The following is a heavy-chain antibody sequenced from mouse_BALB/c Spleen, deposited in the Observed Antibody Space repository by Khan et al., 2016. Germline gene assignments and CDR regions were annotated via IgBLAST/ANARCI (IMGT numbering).Heavy chain of an antibody. CDR3: VRWDFGSRRYYFDY. CDR2: ISYDGSN. CDR1: GYSITSGYY. J-gene: IGHJ2*01. D-gene: IGHD1-1*01. V-gene: IGHV3-6*02. Sequence: EVQLQESGPGLVKPSQSLSLTCSVTGYSITSGYYWNWIRQFPGNKLEWMGYISYDGSNNYKPTLKNRFSITRDTSRNQFFLKLNSVTTEDTATYCCVRWDFGSRRYYFDYWGQGTTLTVSS.